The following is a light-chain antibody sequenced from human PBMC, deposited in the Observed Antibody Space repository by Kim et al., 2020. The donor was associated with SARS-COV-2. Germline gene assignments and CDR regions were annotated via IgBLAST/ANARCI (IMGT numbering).Light chain of an antibody. CDR2: KDS. CDR1: VLAKKY. J-gene: IGLJ2*01. CDR3: YSAADNNVV. V-gene: IGLV3-27*01. Sequence: SYELTQPSSVSVSPGQTARITCSGDVLAKKYARWFQKKPGQAPVLVIYKDSERPSGIPERFSGSRSGTIASLTISGAQVEDEADYYCYSAADNNVVFGGGTQLTVL.